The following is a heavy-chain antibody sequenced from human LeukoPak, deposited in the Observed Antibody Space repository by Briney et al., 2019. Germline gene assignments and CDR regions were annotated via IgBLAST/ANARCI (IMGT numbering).Heavy chain of an antibody. CDR2: ISGSGGST. D-gene: IGHD1-26*01. Sequence: LPGGSLRLPCAASGFTFSSYAMSWVRQAPGKGLEWVSDISGSGGSTYYADSVKGRFTISRDNSKNTLYLQMNSLRAEDTAVYYCAKDRSWELRNNWFDPWGQGTLVTVSS. J-gene: IGHJ5*02. CDR3: AKDRSWELRNNWFDP. CDR1: GFTFSSYA. V-gene: IGHV3-23*01.